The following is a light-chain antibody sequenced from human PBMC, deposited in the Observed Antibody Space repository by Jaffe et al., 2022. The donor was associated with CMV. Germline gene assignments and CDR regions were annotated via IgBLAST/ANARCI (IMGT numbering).Light chain of an antibody. Sequence: QSALTQPPSVSGSPGQSVTISCTGSSSDVGNYNRVSWYQQPPGSAPKIMIYDVSNRPSGVPDRFSGSKSGNTASLTISGLQAEDEADYYCSSYTASSRVVFGGGTKLTVL. CDR1: SSDVGNYNR. V-gene: IGLV2-18*02. J-gene: IGLJ2*01. CDR2: DVS. CDR3: SSYTASSRVV.